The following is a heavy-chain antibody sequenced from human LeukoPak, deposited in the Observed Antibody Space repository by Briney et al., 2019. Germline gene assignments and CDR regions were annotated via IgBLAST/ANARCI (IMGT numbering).Heavy chain of an antibody. Sequence: GRSLRLARSASGFRFDDYAMYWVRQAPGKGLEWVSSVSLNSDNQGYRDSVTGRFAVTRDNGENTSFLQMSNLKAEDMAVSYTAKGTNPWYFDSSGPNHWGSDLNVRGKR. CDR3: AKGTNPWYFDSSGPNHWGSDLNV. CDR1: GFRFDDYA. V-gene: IGHV3-9*03. CDR2: VSLNSDNQ. J-gene: IGHJ6*03. D-gene: IGHD3-22*01.